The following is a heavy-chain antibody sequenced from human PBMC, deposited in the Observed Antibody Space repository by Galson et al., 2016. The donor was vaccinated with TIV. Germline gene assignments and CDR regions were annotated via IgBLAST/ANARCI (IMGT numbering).Heavy chain of an antibody. V-gene: IGHV1-18*01. CDR1: GYTFTNYG. D-gene: IGHD1-1*01. Sequence: SVRVSCKASGYTFTNYGMSWVRQAPGQGPEWMGWIRTSNGDTNRAQKFQERVTLTRDTSTTKAYMELMRLRFDDTAVYYCARDWDGSVNWFDPWGQGTLVTVSS. CDR2: IRTSNGDT. CDR3: ARDWDGSVNWFDP. J-gene: IGHJ5*02.